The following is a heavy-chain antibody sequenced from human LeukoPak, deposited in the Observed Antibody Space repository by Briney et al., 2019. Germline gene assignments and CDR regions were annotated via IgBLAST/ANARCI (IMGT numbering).Heavy chain of an antibody. V-gene: IGHV4-34*01. D-gene: IGHD2-15*01. CDR3: ARLPYCSGGSCYFDY. CDR2: INHSGST. Sequence: NPSETLSLTCAVYGGSFSGYYWSWIRQPPGKGQEWIGEINHSGSTNYNPSLKSRVTMSVDTSKHQFSLKLSSVTAADTAVYYCARLPYCSGGSCYFDYWGQGTLVTVSS. CDR1: GGSFSGYY. J-gene: IGHJ4*02.